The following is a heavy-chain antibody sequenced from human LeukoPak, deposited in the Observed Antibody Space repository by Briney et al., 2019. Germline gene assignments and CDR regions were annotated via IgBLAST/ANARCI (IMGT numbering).Heavy chain of an antibody. Sequence: GDLLRFSCAASGFTFSSYSMIWVRQAPGKGQERSSYISSSSATIYYADSVRGRFTISRDNAKTTLHLHMNNLRAEDTAVYFCARRIYSNRSYRGVDPWGQGTLVTVSS. CDR1: GFTFSSYS. J-gene: IGHJ5*02. V-gene: IGHV3-48*04. CDR2: ISSSSATI. D-gene: IGHD4-11*01. CDR3: ARRIYSNRSYRGVDP.